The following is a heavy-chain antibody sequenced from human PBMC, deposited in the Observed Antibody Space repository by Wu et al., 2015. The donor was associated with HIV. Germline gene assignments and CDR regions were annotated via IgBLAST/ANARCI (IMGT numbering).Heavy chain of an antibody. CDR3: ARDTRLSGTKSTYSPLDV. J-gene: IGHJ6*04. CDR1: GYTFTNFG. Sequence: QVHLLQSGPAVKKPGTSVKVSCKASGYTFTNFGISWVRQAPGQGLEWLGWINTYKDNTNYAEKFKGRVTMTVDRTTNTAYMELRSLRSDDTALFYCARDTRLSGTKSTYSPLDVWGKGTTIIVSS. CDR2: INTYKDNT. V-gene: IGHV1-18*01. D-gene: IGHD3-10*01.